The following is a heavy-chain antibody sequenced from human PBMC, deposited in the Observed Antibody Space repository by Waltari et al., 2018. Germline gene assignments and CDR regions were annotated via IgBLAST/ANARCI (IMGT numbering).Heavy chain of an antibody. V-gene: IGHV4-61*02. Sequence: QVQLQESGPGLVKPSQTLSLTCTVSGGSISSGSYYWSWIRQPAGKGLEWIGRIYTSGSTNYNPSLKSRVTISVDTSKNQFSLKLSSVTAADTAVYYCAREWGYSYGKTETYGMDVWGQGTTVTVSS. J-gene: IGHJ6*02. CDR2: IYTSGST. CDR3: AREWGYSYGKTETYGMDV. D-gene: IGHD5-18*01. CDR1: GGSISSGSYY.